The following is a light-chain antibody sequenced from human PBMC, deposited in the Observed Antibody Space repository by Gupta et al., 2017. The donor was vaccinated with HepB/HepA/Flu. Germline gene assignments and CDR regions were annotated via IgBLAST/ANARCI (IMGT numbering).Light chain of an antibody. CDR1: QSVTSNY. Sequence: EIVLTQSPGTLSLSPGERATLSCRASQSVTSNYLAWYQQKPGQAPRLLIYGASSRATGIPDRFSCSGSGTDFTLTISRREPEDFAVYYCQQEGSAPWTFGQGTKVEIK. CDR3: QQEGSAPWT. V-gene: IGKV3-20*01. J-gene: IGKJ1*01. CDR2: GAS.